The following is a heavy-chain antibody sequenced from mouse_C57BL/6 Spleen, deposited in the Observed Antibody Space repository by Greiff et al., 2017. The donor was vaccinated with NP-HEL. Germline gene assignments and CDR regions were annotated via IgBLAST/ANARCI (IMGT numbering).Heavy chain of an antibody. CDR3: ARNKATVVPGFAY. Sequence: VQLQQSGPGLVQPSQSLSITCTASGFSLTSYGVHWVRQSPGKGLEWLGVIWSGGSTDYNAAFISRLSISKDNSKSQVFFKMNSLQADDTAIYYCARNKATVVPGFAYWGQGTLVTVSA. V-gene: IGHV2-2*01. J-gene: IGHJ3*01. CDR1: GFSLTSYG. CDR2: IWSGGST. D-gene: IGHD1-1*01.